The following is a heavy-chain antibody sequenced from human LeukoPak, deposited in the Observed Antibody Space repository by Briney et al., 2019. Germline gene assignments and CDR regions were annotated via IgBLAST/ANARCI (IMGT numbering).Heavy chain of an antibody. Sequence: PSETLSLTCTVSGGSISSYYWSWIRQPPGKGLEWIGYIYYSGSTNYNPSLKSRVTISVDTSKNQFSLKLSSVTAADTAVYYCARVGVEVIGAAGTHYYYYMDVWGKGTTVTISS. CDR2: IYYSGST. V-gene: IGHV4-59*01. D-gene: IGHD6-13*01. CDR1: GGSISSYY. J-gene: IGHJ6*03. CDR3: ARVGVEVIGAAGTHYYYYMDV.